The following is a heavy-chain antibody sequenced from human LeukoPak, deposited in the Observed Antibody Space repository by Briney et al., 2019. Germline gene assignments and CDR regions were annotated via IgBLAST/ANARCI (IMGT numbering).Heavy chain of an antibody. CDR1: GGSISSYY. V-gene: IGHV4-59*01. CDR3: ARLARITIFGVVTWGAFDI. CDR2: IYYSGST. Sequence: PSETLSLTCTVSGGSISSYYWSWIRQPPGKGLEWIGYIYYSGSTNYNPSLKSRVTISVGTSKNQFSLKLSSVTAADTAVYYCARLARITIFGVVTWGAFDIWGQGTMVTVSS. J-gene: IGHJ3*02. D-gene: IGHD3-3*01.